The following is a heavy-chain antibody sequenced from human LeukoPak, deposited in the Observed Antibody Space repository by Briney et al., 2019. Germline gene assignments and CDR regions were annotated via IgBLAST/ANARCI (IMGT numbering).Heavy chain of an antibody. CDR1: GFTFDDYA. D-gene: IGHD5-12*01. Sequence: TGGSLRLSCAASGFTFDDYALHWVRQAPGKGLEWISGISWNSGSIGYADSVKGRFTISRDNAKKSLYLQMNSLRAEDTALYYCVTVSGYDVQGSLFDYWGQGTLVTVSS. J-gene: IGHJ4*02. CDR3: VTVSGYDVQGSLFDY. V-gene: IGHV3-9*01. CDR2: ISWNSGSI.